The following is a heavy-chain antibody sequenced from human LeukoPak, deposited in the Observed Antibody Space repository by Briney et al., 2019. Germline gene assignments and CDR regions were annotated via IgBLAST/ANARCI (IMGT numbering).Heavy chain of an antibody. J-gene: IGHJ4*02. D-gene: IGHD3-10*01. Sequence: GGALRLSCAASRFTFSSYSMNWVRQAPGPGLEWVSYISSSSSTIYYADSVKGRFTISRDNAKNTLYLQMNSLRAEDTAVYYCARDSITMALWGQGTLVTVSS. V-gene: IGHV3-48*01. CDR3: ARDSITMAL. CDR1: RFTFSSYS. CDR2: ISSSSSTI.